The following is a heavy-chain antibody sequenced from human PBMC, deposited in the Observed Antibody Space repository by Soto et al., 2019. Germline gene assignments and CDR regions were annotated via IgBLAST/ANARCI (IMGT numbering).Heavy chain of an antibody. D-gene: IGHD3-22*01. Sequence: GGSLRLSCAASGFTFSSYGMHWVRQAPGKGLEWVAVIWYDGSNKYYADSVKGRFTISRDNSKNTLYLQMNSLRAEDTAVYYCARSGYYDSSGSRVAFDIWGQGTMVTVSS. V-gene: IGHV3-33*01. CDR3: ARSGYYDSSGSRVAFDI. J-gene: IGHJ3*02. CDR2: IWYDGSNK. CDR1: GFTFSSYG.